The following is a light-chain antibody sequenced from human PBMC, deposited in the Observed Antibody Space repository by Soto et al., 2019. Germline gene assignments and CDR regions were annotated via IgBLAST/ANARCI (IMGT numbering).Light chain of an antibody. CDR1: SSNIGSNS. Sequence: QSVLTQPPSASGTPGQRVTIPCSGSSSNIGSNSVYWYQQLPGTAPTLLIYRNNQRPSGVPDRFSGSKSGTSASLAISGIRSEDEADYYCAAWDYSLSGHVFGTGTKVTVL. CDR3: AAWDYSLSGHV. V-gene: IGLV1-47*01. J-gene: IGLJ1*01. CDR2: RNN.